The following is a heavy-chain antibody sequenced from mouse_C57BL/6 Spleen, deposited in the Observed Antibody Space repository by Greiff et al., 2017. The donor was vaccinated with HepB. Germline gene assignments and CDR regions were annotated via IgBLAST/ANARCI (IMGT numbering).Heavy chain of an antibody. CDR2: IYPGDGDT. D-gene: IGHD1-1*01. V-gene: IGHV1-82*01. CDR3: ANYYGSP. J-gene: IGHJ4*01. CDR1: GYAFSSSW. Sequence: QVQLKESGPELVKPGASVKISCKASGYAFSSSWMNWVKQRPGKGLEWIGRIYPGDGDTNYNGKFKGKATLTADKSSSTAYMQLSSLTSEDSAVYFCANYYGSPWGQGTSVTVSS.